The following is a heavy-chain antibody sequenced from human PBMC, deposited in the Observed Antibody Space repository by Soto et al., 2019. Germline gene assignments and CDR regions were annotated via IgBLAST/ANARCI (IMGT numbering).Heavy chain of an antibody. V-gene: IGHV4-34*01. CDR2: INHSGTT. CDR3: ATRTARGSETYYNSWFNP. D-gene: IGHD3-10*01. CDR1: GGSFSGYY. Sequence: SETLSLTCAVYGGSFSGYYWSWIRQPPGRGLEWIGEINHSGTTNNNPSLKSRVTISVDTSKNQFSLKVSSVPAADTAVYYCATRTARGSETYYNSWFNPWGQGNLVTVSS. J-gene: IGHJ5*02.